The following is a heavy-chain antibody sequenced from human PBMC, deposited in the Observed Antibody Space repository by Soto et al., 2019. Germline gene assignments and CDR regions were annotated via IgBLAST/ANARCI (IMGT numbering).Heavy chain of an antibody. CDR1: GFSFSTYA. J-gene: IGHJ4*02. CDR3: AKESRYCTTPRCHFDF. D-gene: IGHD2-8*01. V-gene: IGHV3-23*01. CDR2: VTGSGGST. Sequence: PGGSLRLSCASSGFSFSTYAMSWVRQAPGKGLEWVSLVTGSGGSTYYADSVKGRFTISRDNSKNTLYLQLNSLRVEDTAEYYCAKESRYCTTPRCHFDFWGQGTLVTVSS.